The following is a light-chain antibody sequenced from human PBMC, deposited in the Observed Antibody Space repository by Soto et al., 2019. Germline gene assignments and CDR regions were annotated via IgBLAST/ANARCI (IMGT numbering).Light chain of an antibody. Sequence: QSVLTQPASVSGSPGQSITTSCTGTSSDVGGYNYVSWYQQHPGKAPKLMISDVSNRPSGVSIRFSGSKSGNTASLTISGLQAEDEADYYCNSYSSSTTLYLFGTGTKVTVL. CDR3: NSYSSSTTLYL. CDR1: SSDVGGYNY. V-gene: IGLV2-14*01. J-gene: IGLJ1*01. CDR2: DVS.